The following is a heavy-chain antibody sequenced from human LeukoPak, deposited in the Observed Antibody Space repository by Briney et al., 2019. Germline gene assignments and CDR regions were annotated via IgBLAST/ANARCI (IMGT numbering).Heavy chain of an antibody. Sequence: GESLRLSCAASGFTFSSYAMSWVRQAPGKGLEWVSSFSGTVGSTYYADSVKGRFTISRDSYKNTLYLQMNSLRAEDTAVYYCAKGKNAYGSSSNDYWGQGSLVTVSS. CDR3: AKGKNAYGSSSNDY. CDR1: GFTFSSYA. V-gene: IGHV3-23*01. D-gene: IGHD6-13*01. CDR2: FSGTVGST. J-gene: IGHJ4*02.